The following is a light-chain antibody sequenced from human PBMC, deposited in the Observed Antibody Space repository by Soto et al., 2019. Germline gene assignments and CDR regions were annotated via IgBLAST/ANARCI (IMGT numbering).Light chain of an antibody. CDR2: DVS. CDR3: SSYTGGSTSYV. Sequence: QSALTQPASVSRSPGQSITISCTGTSSDVGAYKYVSWHQQHPGKAPKLMIYDVSDRPSGVSDRFSGSKSGNTASLTISGLQAEDEADYYCSSYTGGSTSYVFGTGTKLTVL. CDR1: SSDVGAYKY. V-gene: IGLV2-14*03. J-gene: IGLJ1*01.